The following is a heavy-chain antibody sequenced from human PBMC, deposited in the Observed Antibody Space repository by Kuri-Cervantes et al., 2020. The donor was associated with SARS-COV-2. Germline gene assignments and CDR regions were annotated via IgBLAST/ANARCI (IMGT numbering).Heavy chain of an antibody. Sequence: SETLSLTCAVYGGSFSGYYWSWIRQPPGKGLEWIGEINHSGSTNYNPSLKSRVTISVDTSKNQFSLKLSSVTAADTAVYYCARYSREWLPINPDAFDIWGQGTMVTVSS. D-gene: IGHD3-3*01. CDR3: ARYSREWLPINPDAFDI. J-gene: IGHJ3*02. CDR1: GGSFSGYY. V-gene: IGHV4-34*01. CDR2: INHSGST.